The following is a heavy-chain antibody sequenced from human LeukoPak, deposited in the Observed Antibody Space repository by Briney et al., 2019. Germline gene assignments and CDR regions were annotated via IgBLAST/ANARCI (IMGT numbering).Heavy chain of an antibody. J-gene: IGHJ4*02. CDR2: MNPNSGNT. CDR3: AREGRFLEWLTFDY. CDR1: GYTFTSYD. Sequence: GASVKVSCKASGYTFTSYDINWVRQATGQGLEWMGWMNPNSGNTGYAQKFQGRVTMTRDMSTSTVYMELSSLRSEDTAVYYCAREGRFLEWLTFDYWGQGTLVTVSS. V-gene: IGHV1-8*02. D-gene: IGHD3-3*01.